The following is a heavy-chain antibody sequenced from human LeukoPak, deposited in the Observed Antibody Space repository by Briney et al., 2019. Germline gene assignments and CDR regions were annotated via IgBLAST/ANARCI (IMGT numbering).Heavy chain of an antibody. Sequence: GGSLRLSCVASGFTFSSYWMSWVRQAPGKGLEWVAFIRYDGSNKYYADSVKGRFTISRENSKNTLYLQMNSLRVEDTAVYYCAKGRRYNILTGHYVSEVDPWGQGTLVTVSS. J-gene: IGHJ5*02. V-gene: IGHV3-30*02. CDR1: GFTFSSYW. CDR3: AKGRRYNILTGHYVSEVDP. D-gene: IGHD3-9*01. CDR2: IRYDGSNK.